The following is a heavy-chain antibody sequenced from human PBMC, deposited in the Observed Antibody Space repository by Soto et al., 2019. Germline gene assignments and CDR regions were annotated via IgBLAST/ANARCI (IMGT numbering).Heavy chain of an antibody. V-gene: IGHV3-33*01. CDR3: ARWSIAARLSHYYYGMDV. Sequence: QVQLVESGGGVVQPGRSLRLSCAASGFTFSSYGMHWVRQAPGKGLEWVAVIWYDGSNKYYADSVKGRFTISRDNSKNTLYLQMNSLRAEDTAVYYCARWSIAARLSHYYYGMDVWGQGTTVTVSS. CDR1: GFTFSSYG. CDR2: IWYDGSNK. D-gene: IGHD6-6*01. J-gene: IGHJ6*02.